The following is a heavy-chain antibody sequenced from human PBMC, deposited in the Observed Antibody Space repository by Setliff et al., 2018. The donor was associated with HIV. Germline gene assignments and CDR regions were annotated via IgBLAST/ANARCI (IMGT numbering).Heavy chain of an antibody. CDR1: SGYY. Sequence: SGYYWSWIRQSPGKGLEWIGNIYHTGSSYYNPSLNDRATISLDTSKNQLSLKLRSVTAADTAVYYCARIGSGWSVGWFDPWGQGTLVTVSS. J-gene: IGHJ5*02. V-gene: IGHV4-38-2*01. D-gene: IGHD6-13*01. CDR3: ARIGSGWSVGWFDP. CDR2: IYHTGSS.